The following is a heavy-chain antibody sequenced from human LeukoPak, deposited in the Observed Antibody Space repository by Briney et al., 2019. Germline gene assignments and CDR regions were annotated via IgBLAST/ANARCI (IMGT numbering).Heavy chain of an antibody. J-gene: IGHJ3*02. CDR1: GGTFSSYG. Sequence: SVKVSCKASGGTFSSYGISWVRQAPGQGLEWMGGIIPIFGTANYAQKFQGRVTIIADESTSTAYMELSSLRSEDTAVYYCARERSRIQLWFVDAFDIWGQGTMVTVSS. CDR3: ARERSRIQLWFVDAFDI. V-gene: IGHV1-69*01. CDR2: IIPIFGTA. D-gene: IGHD5-18*01.